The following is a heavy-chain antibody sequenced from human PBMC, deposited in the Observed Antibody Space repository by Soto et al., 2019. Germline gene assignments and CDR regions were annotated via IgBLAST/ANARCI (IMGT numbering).Heavy chain of an antibody. CDR1: GFTFSSYE. CDR2: ISSSGSTI. CDR3: ARVGIAVAGSFDY. J-gene: IGHJ4*02. V-gene: IGHV3-48*03. Sequence: GGSLRLSCADSGFTFSSYEMNWVRQAPGKGLEWVSYISSSGSTIYYADSVKGRFTISRDNAKNSLYLQMNSLRAEDTAVYYCARVGIAVAGSFDYWGQGTLVTVSS. D-gene: IGHD6-19*01.